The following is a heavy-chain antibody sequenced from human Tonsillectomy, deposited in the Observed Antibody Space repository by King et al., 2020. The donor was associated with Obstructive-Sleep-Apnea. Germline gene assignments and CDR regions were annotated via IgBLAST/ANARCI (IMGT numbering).Heavy chain of an antibody. CDR2: IYYSGGT. Sequence: QLQESGPGLVKPSETLSLTCTVSGGAISSYYWSWIRQPPGKGLEWIGYIYYSGGTNYNPSLKSRVTISVDTSKNQFSLKRSSVTAADTAVYYCARDMKEYSNPSGWFDPWGQGTLVTVSS. J-gene: IGHJ5*02. CDR1: GGAISSYY. V-gene: IGHV4-59*01. CDR3: ARDMKEYSNPSGWFDP. D-gene: IGHD4-11*01.